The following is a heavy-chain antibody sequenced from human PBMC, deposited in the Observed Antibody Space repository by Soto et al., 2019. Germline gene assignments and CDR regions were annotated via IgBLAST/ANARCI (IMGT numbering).Heavy chain of an antibody. CDR2: IYHSGST. Sequence: SETLSLTCDVSGYSISSGYYWGWIRQPPGKGLEWIGSIYHSGSTYYNPSLKSRVTISVDTSKNQFSLKLSSVTAADTAVYYCAREGAAAMVWDWFDPWGQGTLVTVSS. CDR3: AREGAAAMVWDWFDP. CDR1: GYSISSGYY. V-gene: IGHV4-38-2*02. D-gene: IGHD5-18*01. J-gene: IGHJ5*02.